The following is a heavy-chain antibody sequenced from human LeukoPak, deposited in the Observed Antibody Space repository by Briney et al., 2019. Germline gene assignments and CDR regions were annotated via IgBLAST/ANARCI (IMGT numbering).Heavy chain of an antibody. D-gene: IGHD3-10*01. J-gene: IGHJ6*02. Sequence: LSLTCAVYGGSFSGYYWSWIRQPPGKGLEWVAVIWYDRSNKYYADSVKGRFTISRDNSKNTLYLQMNSLRGEDTAVYYCARDSSSHYLYYYYYDMDVWGQGTTVTVSS. CDR1: GGSFSGYY. CDR2: IWYDRSNK. CDR3: ARDSSSHYLYYYYYDMDV. V-gene: IGHV3-33*08.